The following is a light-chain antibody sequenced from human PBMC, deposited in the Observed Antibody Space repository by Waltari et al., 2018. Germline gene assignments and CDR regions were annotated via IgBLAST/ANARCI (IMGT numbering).Light chain of an antibody. CDR1: QRVGGN. J-gene: IGKJ5*01. V-gene: IGKV3-15*01. Sequence: EILMTQSPATLSVSPGERATLSCRASQRVGGNLAWYQQRPGRAPRLLIYGVSARATGIPVRFSGSGSGTEFTLTISSLQSEDFAVYYCQQYNNWPITYGQGTRLDIK. CDR3: QQYNNWPIT. CDR2: GVS.